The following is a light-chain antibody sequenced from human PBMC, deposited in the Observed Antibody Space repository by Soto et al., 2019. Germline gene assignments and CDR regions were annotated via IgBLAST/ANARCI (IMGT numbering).Light chain of an antibody. CDR3: GSYAGSYTYVV. CDR1: GSDVGGYNY. V-gene: IGLV2-11*01. CDR2: DVN. J-gene: IGLJ2*01. Sequence: QSVLTQPRSVSGSPGQSVTISCTGTGSDVGGYNYVSWYQQHPGKAPKLMIYDVNQRPSGVPDRFSGSKSGNTASLTISGLQAEDEADYYCGSYAGSYTYVVFGGGTKLTVL.